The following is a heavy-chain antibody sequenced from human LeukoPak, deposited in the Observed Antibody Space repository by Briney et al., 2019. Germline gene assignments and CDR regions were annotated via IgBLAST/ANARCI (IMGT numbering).Heavy chain of an antibody. J-gene: IGHJ4*02. CDR3: ARGGGGSSFVY. CDR2: ISSTSGSTK. V-gene: IGHV3-11*01. Sequence: NSGGSLRLSCAASGFTFSDFYMSWIRQAPGKGLEWVSYISSTSGSTKYYADSVKGRFTISRDNAKHSLYLQMNSLRDEDTAVYYCARGGGGSSFVYWGQGTLVTVSS. CDR1: GFTFSDFY. D-gene: IGHD3-16*01.